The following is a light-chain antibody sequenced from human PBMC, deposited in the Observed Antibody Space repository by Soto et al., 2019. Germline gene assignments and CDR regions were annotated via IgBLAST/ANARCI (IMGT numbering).Light chain of an antibody. J-gene: IGLJ3*02. CDR3: SSYTTSRIWV. V-gene: IGLV2-14*01. CDR1: SSDVGAYNY. Sequence: QSALTQPASVSGSSGQSITISCTGTSSDVGAYNYVSWYQQHPGKAPKLLIYAVTNRPSGVSNRFSGSKSGNTASLTISGRQAEDESDYYCSSYTTSRIWVFGGGTKLTVL. CDR2: AVT.